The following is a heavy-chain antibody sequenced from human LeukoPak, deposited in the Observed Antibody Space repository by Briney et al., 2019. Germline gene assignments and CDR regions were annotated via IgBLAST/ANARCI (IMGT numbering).Heavy chain of an antibody. Sequence: GGSLRLSCAASGFTFSSYTMNWVRQAPGKGLEWISYIDTTSTTTNYADSVRGRFTISRDNAKNSLYLQMDSLRAEDTALYYCARGLVVVAQYFQHWGQGTLVTVSS. CDR3: ARGLVVVAQYFQH. CDR1: GFTFSSYT. J-gene: IGHJ1*01. CDR2: IDTTSTTT. V-gene: IGHV3-48*01. D-gene: IGHD2-15*01.